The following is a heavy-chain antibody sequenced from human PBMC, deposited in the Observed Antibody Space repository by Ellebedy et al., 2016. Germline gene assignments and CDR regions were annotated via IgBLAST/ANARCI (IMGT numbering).Heavy chain of an antibody. CDR3: ARAKNPSHTPPDYYYYYGMDV. J-gene: IGHJ6*02. CDR2: ISYDGSNK. Sequence: LSLTCAASGFTFSSYGMHWVRQAPGKGLKWVAVISYDGSNKYYADSVKGRFTISRDNSKNTLYLQMNSLRAEDTAVYYCARAKNPSHTPPDYYYYYGMDVWGQGTTVTVSS. V-gene: IGHV3-30*03. CDR1: GFTFSSYG. D-gene: IGHD2-2*01.